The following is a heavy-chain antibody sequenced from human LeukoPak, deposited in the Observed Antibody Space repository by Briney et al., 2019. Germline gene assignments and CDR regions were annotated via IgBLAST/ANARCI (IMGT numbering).Heavy chain of an antibody. CDR2: IYSGGST. V-gene: IGHV3-53*01. Sequence: GGSLRLSCVASGFSASSNYMSWVRQAPGEGLEWGSVIYSGGSTYYADCVKGRFTISRDNSKNTLYLQMNSLRAEDTAVNYCARGPYRGSLGFDYWGQGTLVTVSS. CDR1: GFSASSNY. J-gene: IGHJ4*02. CDR3: ARGPYRGSLGFDY. D-gene: IGHD1-26*01.